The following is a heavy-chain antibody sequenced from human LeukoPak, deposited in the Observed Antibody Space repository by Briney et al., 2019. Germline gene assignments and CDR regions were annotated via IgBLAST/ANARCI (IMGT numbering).Heavy chain of an antibody. CDR3: ARDKVVPAATLKFDY. J-gene: IGHJ4*02. CDR1: GFTFSSYE. D-gene: IGHD2-2*01. CDR2: ISSSGSTI. V-gene: IGHV3-48*03. Sequence: GGSLRLSCAASGFTFSSYEMNWVRQAPGKGLEWVSYISSSGSTIYYADSVKGRFTISRDNAKNSLYLQMNSLRAEDTAVYYCARDKVVPAATLKFDYWGQGTLVTVSS.